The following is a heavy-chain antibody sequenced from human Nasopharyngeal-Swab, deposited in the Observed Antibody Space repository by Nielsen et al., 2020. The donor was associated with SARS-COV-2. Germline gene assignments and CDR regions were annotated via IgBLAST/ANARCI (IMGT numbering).Heavy chain of an antibody. CDR3: ARDVGDYYDSSGTFDY. D-gene: IGHD3-22*01. CDR2: ISSSSSTI. Sequence: WIRQPPGKGLEWVSYISSSSSTIYYADSVKGRFTISRDNAKNSLYLQMNSLRDEDTAVYYCARDVGDYYDSSGTFDYWGQGTLVTVSS. V-gene: IGHV3-48*02. J-gene: IGHJ4*02.